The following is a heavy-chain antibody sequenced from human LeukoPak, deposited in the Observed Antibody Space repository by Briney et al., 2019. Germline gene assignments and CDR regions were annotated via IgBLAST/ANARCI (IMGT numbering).Heavy chain of an antibody. CDR3: ARPDYYDSSGYITPLDY. Sequence: GGSLRLSCGASGFTFSDYYMSWIRQAPGKGLEWVSYISSSGSTIYYADSVKGRFTISRDNAKNPLYLQMNSLRAEDTAVYYCARPDYYDSSGYITPLDYWGQGTLVTVSS. D-gene: IGHD3-22*01. V-gene: IGHV3-11*04. CDR1: GFTFSDYY. CDR2: ISSSGSTI. J-gene: IGHJ4*02.